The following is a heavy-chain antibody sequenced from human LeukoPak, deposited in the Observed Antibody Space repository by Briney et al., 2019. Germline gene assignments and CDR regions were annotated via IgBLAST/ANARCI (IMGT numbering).Heavy chain of an antibody. J-gene: IGHJ4*02. CDR2: IYSGGST. Sequence: GGSLRLSCAASGFTVSSNYMSWVRQAPGKGLEWVSVIYSGGSTYYADSVKGRFTISRDNSKNTLYLQMDSLRAEDTAVYYCARAFWFGELFFDYWGQGTLVTVSS. V-gene: IGHV3-66*01. D-gene: IGHD3-10*01. CDR3: ARAFWFGELFFDY. CDR1: GFTVSSNY.